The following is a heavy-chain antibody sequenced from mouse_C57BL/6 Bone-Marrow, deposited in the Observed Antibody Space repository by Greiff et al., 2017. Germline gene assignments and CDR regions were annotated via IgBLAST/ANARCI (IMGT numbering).Heavy chain of an antibody. D-gene: IGHD3-2*02. V-gene: IGHV14-4*01. Sequence: VQLQQSGAELVKPGASVKMSCTASGFNFNDDYMHWVKQRPEQGLEWIGWIDPENGDTEYNSKFKGKATITADTSSNTAYLQLSSLTSEDTAVYYSTSGYDWFDYWGRGTVVTVTA. CDR1: GFNFNDDY. CDR2: IDPENGDT. J-gene: IGHJ3*01. CDR3: TSGYDWFDY.